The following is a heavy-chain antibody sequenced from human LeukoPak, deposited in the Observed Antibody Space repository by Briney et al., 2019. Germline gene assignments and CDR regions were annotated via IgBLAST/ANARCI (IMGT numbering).Heavy chain of an antibody. CDR1: DGSINSYY. CDR2: IYYNGNT. Sequence: SATLSLTCSVSDGSINSYYWNLIRRPPGEGLEWIGYIYYNGNTNYSPSLKSRVTMSVDTSKNLFSLKVSSVTAADTAVYYCVRGRSNYYGMDVWGQGTTVTVSS. J-gene: IGHJ6*02. CDR3: VRGRSNYYGMDV. V-gene: IGHV4-59*01. D-gene: IGHD1-26*01.